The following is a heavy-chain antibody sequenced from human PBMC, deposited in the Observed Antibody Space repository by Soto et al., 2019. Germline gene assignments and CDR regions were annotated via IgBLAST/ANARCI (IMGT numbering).Heavy chain of an antibody. CDR1: GGSFSGYY. Sequence: SETLSLTCAVYGGSFSGYYWSWIRQPPGKGLEWIGEINHSGSTNYNPSLKSRVTISVDTSKNQFSLRLSSVAAADTAVYYCVRERRGSTCFDCWGRGTLVTVS. V-gene: IGHV4-34*01. D-gene: IGHD3-10*01. CDR3: VRERRGSTCFDC. J-gene: IGHJ4*02. CDR2: INHSGST.